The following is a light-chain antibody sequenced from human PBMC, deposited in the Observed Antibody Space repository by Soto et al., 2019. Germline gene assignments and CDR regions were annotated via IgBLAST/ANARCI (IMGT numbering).Light chain of an antibody. Sequence: GVMTQYPLSLPVTLGQPASISCTSSLSLVDSGGNTYFNWYQQRPGQPPRRLIYKISNRESGVPDRFSASGSGTDFTLRISRVEAEDLGVYYCMQGTLRPWTFGQGTKVDIK. CDR1: LSLVDSGGNTY. V-gene: IGKV2-30*01. J-gene: IGKJ1*01. CDR3: MQGTLRPWT. CDR2: KIS.